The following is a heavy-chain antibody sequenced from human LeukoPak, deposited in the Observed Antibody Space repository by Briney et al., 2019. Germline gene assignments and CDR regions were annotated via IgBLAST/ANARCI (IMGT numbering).Heavy chain of an antibody. V-gene: IGHV4-34*01. CDR3: ARVLLWFGDFSVKAFDI. Sequence: SETLSLTCAVYGGSFSGYYWSWIRQPPGKGLEWIGEINHSGSTNYNPSLKSRVTISVDTFRSQVSLKMRSVTAADTAVYYCARVLLWFGDFSVKAFDIWGQGTMVTVSS. J-gene: IGHJ3*02. CDR2: INHSGST. CDR1: GGSFSGYY. D-gene: IGHD3-10*01.